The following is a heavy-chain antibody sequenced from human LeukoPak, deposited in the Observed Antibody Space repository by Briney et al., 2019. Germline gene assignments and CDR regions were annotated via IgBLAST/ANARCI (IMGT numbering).Heavy chain of an antibody. J-gene: IGHJ6*02. Sequence: SQTLSLTCVISGDSFSSDGAAWNWIRQSPSRGLEWLGRTYYRSKWYSDYAVSVKSRIIINPDTSKNQFSLQLNSVTPEDTAVYYCATWGLDVWGQGTTVIVSS. D-gene: IGHD3-16*01. CDR2: TYYRSKWYS. CDR3: ATWGLDV. V-gene: IGHV6-1*01. CDR1: GDSFSSDGAA.